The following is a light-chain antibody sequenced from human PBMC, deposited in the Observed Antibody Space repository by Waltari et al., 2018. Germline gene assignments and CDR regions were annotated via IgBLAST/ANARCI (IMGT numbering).Light chain of an antibody. CDR3: CSYAGSYTWV. Sequence: QSALTQPRSLSGSPGQSVTISCTGTFSDFTASDHVSWYQQHPGKAPKLITYGVTERPAGVPHCFSGSKSGDTASLTISGLQADDEADYYCCSYAGSYTWVFGGGTKLTVL. CDR2: GVT. V-gene: IGLV2-11*01. CDR1: FSDFTASDH. J-gene: IGLJ3*02.